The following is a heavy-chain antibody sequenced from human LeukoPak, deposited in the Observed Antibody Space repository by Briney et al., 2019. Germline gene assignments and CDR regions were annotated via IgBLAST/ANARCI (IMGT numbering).Heavy chain of an antibody. Sequence: SETLSLTCTVSGVSISSGGYYWSWIRQHPGKGLEWIGYIYYSGSTYYNPSLKSRVTISVDTSKNQFSLKLSSVTAADTAVYYCARDLIGYYYGMDVWGQGTTVTVSS. V-gene: IGHV4-31*03. CDR2: IYYSGST. CDR1: GVSISSGGYY. CDR3: ARDLIGYYYGMDV. J-gene: IGHJ6*02. D-gene: IGHD3-16*02.